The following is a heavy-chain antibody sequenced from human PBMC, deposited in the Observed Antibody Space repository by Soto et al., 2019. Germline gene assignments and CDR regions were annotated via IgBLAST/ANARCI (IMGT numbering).Heavy chain of an antibody. V-gene: IGHV1-3*01. J-gene: IGHJ6*02. CDR3: AREGVRGMDV. CDR2: INAGNGNR. CDR1: GYTFTSYA. Sequence: ASVTVSCQASGYTFTSYAMHWVRQAPGQRLEWMGWINAGNGNRKYSQKLQGRVTMTRNTSISTAYMELSSLRSEDTAVYYCAREGVRGMDVWGQGTTVTVSS. D-gene: IGHD3-16*01.